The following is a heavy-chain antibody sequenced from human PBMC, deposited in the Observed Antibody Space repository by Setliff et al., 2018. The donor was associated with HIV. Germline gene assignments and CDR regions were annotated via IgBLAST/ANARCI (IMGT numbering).Heavy chain of an antibody. J-gene: IGHJ3*01. CDR3: ARSGYTSGFYWVFGAFGV. CDR1: GGSISNYY. D-gene: IGHD3-22*01. V-gene: IGHV4-59*01. CDR2: IQYGDIS. Sequence: SETLSLTCSVSGGSISNYYWTWIRQPPGKGPEWIASIQYGDISHYNPSLQSRVTISVDTSTKKFSLYLSSVNETDTAVYYCARSGYTSGFYWVFGAFGVWGQGKMVTVSS.